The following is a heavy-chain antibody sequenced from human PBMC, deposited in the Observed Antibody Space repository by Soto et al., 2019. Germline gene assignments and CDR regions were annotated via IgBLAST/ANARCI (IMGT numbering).Heavy chain of an antibody. J-gene: IGHJ1*01. D-gene: IGHD3-16*01. CDR1: GFMFEDFA. CDR3: AKDVDRLGELWGYFQS. V-gene: IGHV3-9*01. CDR2: INWNGVNK. Sequence: GGSLRLSCTVSGFMFEDFAMHWVRQAPGQGLEWVSGINWNGVNKGYAESVLGRFTISRDSAKKPLYLDMNYLRPEDTALYFCAKDVDRLGELWGYFQSWGQGTMVTVSS.